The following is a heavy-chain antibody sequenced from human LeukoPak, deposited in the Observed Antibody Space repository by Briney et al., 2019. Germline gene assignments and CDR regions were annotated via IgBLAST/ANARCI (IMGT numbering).Heavy chain of an antibody. J-gene: IGHJ2*01. Sequence: PSETLSLTCSVSGGSISGGSYYWSWIRQPAGKGLEWIGRIYTSGSTNYNPSLKSRVTMSVDTSKNQFSLKLSSVTAADTAVYYCARVAGGPLGSWYFDLWGRGTLVTVSS. V-gene: IGHV4-61*02. CDR3: ARVAGGPLGSWYFDL. CDR1: GGSISGGSYY. CDR2: IYTSGST. D-gene: IGHD3-10*01.